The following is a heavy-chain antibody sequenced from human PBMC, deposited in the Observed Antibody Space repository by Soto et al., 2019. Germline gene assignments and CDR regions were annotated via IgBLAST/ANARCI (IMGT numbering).Heavy chain of an antibody. CDR2: FNPDNQNT. CDR3: ARVRFGDPFDF. CDR1: GYRFTTYG. J-gene: IGHJ4*02. D-gene: IGHD3-16*01. Sequence: ASVKVSCKVSGYRFTTYGINWVRQAPGQGLEWVGWFNPDNQNTNYAQKFQDRVSLTTDSSTNTAYMELRDLRFDDTAVYYCARVRFGDPFDFWGQGSLVTVSS. V-gene: IGHV1-18*01.